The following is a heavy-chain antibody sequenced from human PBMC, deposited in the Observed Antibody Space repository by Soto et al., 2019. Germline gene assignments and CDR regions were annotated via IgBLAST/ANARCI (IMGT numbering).Heavy chain of an antibody. CDR2: INHSGST. V-gene: IGHV4-34*01. Sequence: SETLSLTCAVHGGSFSGYYWSWIRQPPGKGLEWIGEINHSGSTNYNPSLKSRVTISVDTSKNQFSLKLSSVTAADTAVYYCARGSAGPITPYFDYWGQGTLVTVSS. D-gene: IGHD1-20*01. J-gene: IGHJ4*02. CDR1: GGSFSGYY. CDR3: ARGSAGPITPYFDY.